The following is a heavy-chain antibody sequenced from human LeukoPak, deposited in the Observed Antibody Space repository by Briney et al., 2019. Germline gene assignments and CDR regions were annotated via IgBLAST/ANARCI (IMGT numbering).Heavy chain of an antibody. D-gene: IGHD6-13*01. Sequence: GGSLRLSCAASGFAFSSYAMSWVRQAPGKGLEWVSAISGSGGSTYYADSVKGRFTISRDNSKNTLYLQMNSLRAEDTAVYYCAKDRAAGSHGPYYYYGMDVWGQGTTVTVSS. J-gene: IGHJ6*02. V-gene: IGHV3-23*01. CDR1: GFAFSSYA. CDR3: AKDRAAGSHGPYYYYGMDV. CDR2: ISGSGGST.